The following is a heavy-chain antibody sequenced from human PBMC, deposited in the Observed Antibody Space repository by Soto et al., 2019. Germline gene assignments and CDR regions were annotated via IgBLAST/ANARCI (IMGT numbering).Heavy chain of an antibody. CDR1: GGSISSGGYY. V-gene: IGHV4-31*03. D-gene: IGHD3-10*01. J-gene: IGHJ5*02. CDR2: IYYSGST. CDR3: ARVGELLGVSWFDP. Sequence: SETLSLTCTVSGGSISSGGYYWSWIRQHPGKGLEWIGYIYYSGSTYYNPSLKSRVTISVDTSKNQFSLKLSSVTAADTAVCYCARVGELLGVSWFDPWGQGTLVTVSS.